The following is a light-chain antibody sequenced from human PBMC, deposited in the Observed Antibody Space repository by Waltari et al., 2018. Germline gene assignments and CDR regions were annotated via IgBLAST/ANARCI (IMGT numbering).Light chain of an antibody. V-gene: IGKV3-15*01. CDR1: QSVSDK. J-gene: IGKJ4*01. CDR3: QQYNDWPLT. CDR2: GAS. Sequence: EVVMTQSPATLSVSPGGRATLSCRASQSVSDKLAWYQHKPGQGPRLLIFGASNSATGIPDRFSGSGSGTDFTLTISSLQSEDFALYYCQQYNDWPLTFGRGTKVEIK.